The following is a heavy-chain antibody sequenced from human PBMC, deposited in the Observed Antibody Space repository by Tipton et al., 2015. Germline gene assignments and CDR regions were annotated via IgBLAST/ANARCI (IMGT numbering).Heavy chain of an antibody. V-gene: IGHV4-61*01. CDR3: AREVWYYDSSGYDY. CDR1: GGSVSGGSYY. J-gene: IGHJ4*02. CDR2: IFYTGST. D-gene: IGHD3-22*01. Sequence: TLSLTCTVSGGSVSGGSYYWSWIRQPPGKGLEYIGYIFYTGSTNYNPSLKSRVTISVDTSKNQFSLRLSSVTAADTAVYYCAREVWYYDSSGYDYWGQGTLVTVSS.